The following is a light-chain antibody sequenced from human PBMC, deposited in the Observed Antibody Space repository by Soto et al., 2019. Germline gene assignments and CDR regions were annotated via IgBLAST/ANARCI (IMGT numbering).Light chain of an antibody. CDR2: AAS. V-gene: IGKV1-39*01. Sequence: DIQMTQSPSSLSASVGDRVTITCRASQSISSYLNWYQQKPGKAPKLLIYAASSLQSGVPSRFSGSGSGTDFTLTISSLQPEDCATYYCQQGTTFGGGTKVEIK. CDR3: QQGTT. CDR1: QSISSY. J-gene: IGKJ4*01.